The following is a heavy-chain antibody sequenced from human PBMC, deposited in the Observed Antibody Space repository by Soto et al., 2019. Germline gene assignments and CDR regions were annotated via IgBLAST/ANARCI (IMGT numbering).Heavy chain of an antibody. CDR3: AKDINRDSSGWYHDAFAI. CDR2: ISWDGGST. V-gene: IGHV3-43*01. CDR1: DFLLWDDT. D-gene: IGHD6-19*01. Sequence: GCRRFSCAAADFLLWDDTKQWGLQAAKKVQEWVSLISWDGGSTYYADSVKGRFTISRDNSKNSLYLQMNSLRTEDTALYYCAKDINRDSSGWYHDAFAIRGQGTMVTVSS. J-gene: IGHJ3*02.